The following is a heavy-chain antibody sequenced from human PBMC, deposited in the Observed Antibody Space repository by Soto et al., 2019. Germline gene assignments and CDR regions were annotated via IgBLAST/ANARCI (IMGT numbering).Heavy chain of an antibody. CDR2: MYYNGNT. CDR3: ALVHKDFSRPGATPFFHP. J-gene: IGHJ1*01. Sequence: QLQESGPGLVKPSETLSLTCTVSGGSFTSTNYFWGWIRQPPGKGLDWIGSMYYNGNTFYSPSVKRRVTVAVYTSKSEFSMDLSAVTAADAAMNYLALVHKDFSRPGATPFFHPWGLGAMVSVSS. CDR1: GGSFTSTNYF. V-gene: IGHV4-39*01. D-gene: IGHD3-3*01.